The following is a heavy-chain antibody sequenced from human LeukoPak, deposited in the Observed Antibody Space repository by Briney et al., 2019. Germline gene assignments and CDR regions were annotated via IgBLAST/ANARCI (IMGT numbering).Heavy chain of an antibody. V-gene: IGHV1-69*05. D-gene: IGHD3-22*01. CDR1: GGTFSSYA. CDR3: ARDPHRDYYDSSGSDY. Sequence: SVKVSCKASGGTFSSYAITWVRQAPGQGLEWMGRIIPIFGTANYAQKFQGRVTMTTDTSTSTAYMELRSLRSDDTAVYYCARDPHRDYYDSSGSDYWGQGTLVTVSS. J-gene: IGHJ4*02. CDR2: IIPIFGTA.